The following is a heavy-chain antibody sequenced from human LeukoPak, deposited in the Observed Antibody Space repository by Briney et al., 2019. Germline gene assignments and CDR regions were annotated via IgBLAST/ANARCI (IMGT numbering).Heavy chain of an antibody. V-gene: IGHV4-38-2*02. J-gene: IGHJ4*02. CDR1: GYSISSGYY. Sequence: SETLSLTCTVSGYSISSGYYWAWIRQPPGKGLEWIGSIFHTGSTYHNPSLKSRVTISVDTSKNQFSLKLSSVTAADTAVYYCARVAWDGIDYWGQGTLVTVSS. CDR2: IFHTGST. D-gene: IGHD1-26*01. CDR3: ARVAWDGIDY.